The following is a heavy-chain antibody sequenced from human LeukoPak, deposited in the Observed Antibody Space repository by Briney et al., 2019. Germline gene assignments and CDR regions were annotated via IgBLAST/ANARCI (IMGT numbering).Heavy chain of an antibody. CDR3: ARLRLGSYPVNWFDP. CDR2: IRSKANSYAT. J-gene: IGHJ5*02. V-gene: IGHV3-73*01. Sequence: GGSLRLSCAASGFTFSGSAMHWVRQASGKGLEWVGRIRSKANSYATAYAASVKGRFTISRDDSKNTAYLQMNSLKTEDTAVYYCARLRLGSYPVNWFDPWGQGTLVTVSS. CDR1: GFTFSGSA. D-gene: IGHD1-26*01.